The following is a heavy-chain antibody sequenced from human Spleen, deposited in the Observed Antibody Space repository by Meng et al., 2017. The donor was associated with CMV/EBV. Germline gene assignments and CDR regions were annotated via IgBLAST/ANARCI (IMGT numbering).Heavy chain of an antibody. CDR2: INHSGST. J-gene: IGHJ6*02. CDR1: GGSFSGYY. D-gene: IGHD3-10*01. CDR3: ARRGRRGYYYYGMDV. Sequence: SETLSLTCAVYGGSFSGYYWSWIRQPPGKGLEWIGEINHSGSTNYNPSLKSRVTISVDTSKNQFSLKLSSVTAADTAVYYCARRGRRGYYYYGMDVWGQGTTVTVSS. V-gene: IGHV4-34*01.